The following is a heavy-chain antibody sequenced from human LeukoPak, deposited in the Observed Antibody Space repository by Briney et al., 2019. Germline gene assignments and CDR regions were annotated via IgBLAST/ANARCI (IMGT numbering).Heavy chain of an antibody. D-gene: IGHD5-18*01. V-gene: IGHV3-30-3*01. CDR2: ISYDGSNK. CDR3: ARDRYEAMGYYYYYYMDV. Sequence: GRSLRLSCAASGFTFSSYAMHWVRQAPGKGLEWVAVISYDGSNKYYADSVKGRFTISRDNAKNSLYLQMNSLRAEDTAVYYCARDRYEAMGYYYYYYMDVWGKGITVTVSS. J-gene: IGHJ6*03. CDR1: GFTFSSYA.